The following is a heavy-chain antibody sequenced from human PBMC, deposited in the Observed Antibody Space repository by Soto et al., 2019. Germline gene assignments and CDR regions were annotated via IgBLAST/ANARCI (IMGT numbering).Heavy chain of an antibody. V-gene: IGHV4-30-4*01. CDR2: IYYSGTT. Sequence: PSETLSLTCTVSLGSSNSGDYFWSWILQPPGKGLEWIGYIYYSGTTYYNPSLKSRVTISVDTPKNYFSLKLSSVTAADTAVYFCGRAGRRDGNSSPGRFDTWGQGIVVTVSS. CDR1: LGSSNSGDYF. J-gene: IGHJ5*02. D-gene: IGHD1-26*01. CDR3: GRAGRRDGNSSPGRFDT.